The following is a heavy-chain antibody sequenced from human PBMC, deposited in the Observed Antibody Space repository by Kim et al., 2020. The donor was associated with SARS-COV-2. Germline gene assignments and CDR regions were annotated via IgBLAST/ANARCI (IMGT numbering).Heavy chain of an antibody. V-gene: IGHV3-33*05. D-gene: IGHD5-12*01. CDR1: GFPFNVYG. CDR3: ARGLPYGGYKPPYFDY. J-gene: IGHJ4*02. Sequence: GGSLRLSCAASGFPFNVYGMHWVRQAPGKGLEWVTIISYDGSNKYYADSVKGRFTISRDNSRNTLFLQMNNLKVDDTGVYYCARGLPYGGYKPPYFDYWGQGIVVTVSS. CDR2: ISYDGSNK.